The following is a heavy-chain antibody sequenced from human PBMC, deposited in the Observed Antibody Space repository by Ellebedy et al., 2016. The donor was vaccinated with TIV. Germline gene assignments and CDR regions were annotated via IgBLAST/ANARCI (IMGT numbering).Heavy chain of an antibody. J-gene: IGHJ4*02. Sequence: SETLSLXXTVSGGSISSYYWSWIRQHPGKGLEWIGYIYYSGSTYYNPSLKSRITISVDTSKSQFSLKLSSVTAADTAVYYCARFTYFSSGYVDTWGQGTLVTVSS. V-gene: IGHV4-59*06. CDR1: GGSISSYY. CDR2: IYYSGST. D-gene: IGHD3-22*01. CDR3: ARFTYFSSGYVDT.